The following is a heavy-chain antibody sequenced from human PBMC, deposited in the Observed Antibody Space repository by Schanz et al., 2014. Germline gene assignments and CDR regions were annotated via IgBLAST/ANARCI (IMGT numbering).Heavy chain of an antibody. CDR2: INGYNGHT. V-gene: IGHV1-18*01. CDR3: ARDQSPYTNSSDVRYFDY. D-gene: IGHD6-6*01. Sequence: QVLQVQSGSELKKPGASVKVSCKASGYTFTSYGITWVRQAPGQGLEWMGWINGYNGHTLYAQKFQGRVTMTTDTSTSTSYMDLRSLRSDDTAVYYCARDQSPYTNSSDVRYFDYWGQGSLVTVSS. CDR1: GYTFTSYG. J-gene: IGHJ4*02.